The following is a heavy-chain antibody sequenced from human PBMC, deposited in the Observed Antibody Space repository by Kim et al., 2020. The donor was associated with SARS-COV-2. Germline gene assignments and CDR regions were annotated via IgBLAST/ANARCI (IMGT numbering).Heavy chain of an antibody. CDR3: ARLVGGSSDY. V-gene: IGHV6-1*01. Sequence: YATSVKSRITIIPATSKNQFSLQLNSVTPEDTAIYYCARLVGGSSDYWGQGTLVTVSS. D-gene: IGHD2-8*02. J-gene: IGHJ4*02.